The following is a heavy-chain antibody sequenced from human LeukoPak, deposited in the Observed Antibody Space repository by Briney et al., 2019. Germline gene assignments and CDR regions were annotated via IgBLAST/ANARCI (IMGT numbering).Heavy chain of an antibody. J-gene: IGHJ6*03. CDR2: IKQDGSEK. Sequence: GGSLRLSCAASGFTFSSYWMSWVRQAPGKGLERVANIKQDGSEKYYVDSVKGRFTISRDNAKNSLYLQMNSLRAEDTAVYYCAAQSGWEHDYYMDVWGKGTTVTISS. V-gene: IGHV3-7*01. CDR3: AAQSGWEHDYYMDV. D-gene: IGHD6-19*01. CDR1: GFTFSSYW.